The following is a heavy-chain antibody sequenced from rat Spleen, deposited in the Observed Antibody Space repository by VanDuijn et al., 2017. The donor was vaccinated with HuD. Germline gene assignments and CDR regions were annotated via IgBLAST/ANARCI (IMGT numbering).Heavy chain of an antibody. J-gene: IGHJ2*01. CDR2: ISYDGSST. D-gene: IGHD1-10*01. V-gene: IGHV5-29*01. CDR3: ARLRQLRPYFEY. CDR1: GFTFSDYY. Sequence: EVQLVESDGGLVQPGRSLKLSCAASGFTFSDYYMAWVRQAPTKGLEWVATISYDGSSTYYRDSVKGRFTISRDNAKSTLYLQMDSLRSEDTATYYCARLRQLRPYFEYWGQGVMVTVSS.